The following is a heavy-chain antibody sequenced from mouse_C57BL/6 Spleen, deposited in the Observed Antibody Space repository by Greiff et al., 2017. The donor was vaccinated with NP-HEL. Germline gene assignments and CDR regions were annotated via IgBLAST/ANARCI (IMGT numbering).Heavy chain of an antibody. V-gene: IGHV2-5*01. CDR2: IWRGGST. CDR1: GFSLTSYG. D-gene: IGHD1-1*01. J-gene: IGHJ1*03. CDR3: AKAYYGSSFYFDV. Sequence: VKLQESGPGLVQPSQSLSITCTVSGFSLTSYGVHWVRQSPGKGLEWLGVIWRGGSTDYNAAFMSRLSITKDNSKSQVFFKMNSLQADDTAIYYCAKAYYGSSFYFDVWGTGTTVTVSS.